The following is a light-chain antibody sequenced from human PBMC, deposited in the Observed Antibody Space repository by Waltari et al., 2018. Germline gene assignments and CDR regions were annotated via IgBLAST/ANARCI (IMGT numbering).Light chain of an antibody. Sequence: QSVLTQPPSVSGAPGQRVTISCTGSSSNIGGGYEVHWYQQLPGTAPKLLIYSNFNRPSGVPDRFSGSKSGTSAFLAISGLQAEDEADYSCQSYDSSLRDVFGTGTKVTVL. CDR2: SNF. CDR1: SSNIGGGYE. V-gene: IGLV1-40*01. J-gene: IGLJ1*01. CDR3: QSYDSSLRDV.